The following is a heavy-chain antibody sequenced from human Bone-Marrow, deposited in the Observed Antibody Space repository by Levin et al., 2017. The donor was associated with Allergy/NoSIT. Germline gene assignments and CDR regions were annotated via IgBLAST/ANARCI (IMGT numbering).Heavy chain of an antibody. D-gene: IGHD6-13*01. CDR2: ISYSGST. CDR3: ASLSGRYSSSWYAPMDF. Sequence: SETLSLTCTVSSGSISSISSYHWSWIRQPPGKGLEWIGYISYSGSTDYSPSLRSRLTISVDTSKNQFSLRLNSVIAADTAVYFCASLSGRYSSSWYAPMDFWGQGILVTVSS. CDR1: SGSISSISSYH. J-gene: IGHJ4*02. V-gene: IGHV4-61*01.